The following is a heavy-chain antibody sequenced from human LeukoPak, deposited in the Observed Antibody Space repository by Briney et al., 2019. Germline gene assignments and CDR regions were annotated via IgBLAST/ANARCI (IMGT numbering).Heavy chain of an antibody. J-gene: IGHJ4*02. CDR1: GFTVSSNY. Sequence: GGSLRLSCAASGFTVSSNYMSWVRQAPGKGLEWVSCISSSSSTIYYADSVKGRFTISRDNAKNSLYLQMNSLGDEDTAVYYCARERGVVVAAIDYWGQGTLVTVSS. D-gene: IGHD2-15*01. CDR2: ISSSSSTI. V-gene: IGHV3-48*02. CDR3: ARERGVVVAAIDY.